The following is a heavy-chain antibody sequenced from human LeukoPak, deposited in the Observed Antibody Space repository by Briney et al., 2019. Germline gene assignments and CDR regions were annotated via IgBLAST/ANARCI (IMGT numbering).Heavy chain of an antibody. D-gene: IGHD1-26*01. Sequence: PGGSLRLSCAASGFTFSNYWMSWVRQAPGKGLEWVANIKQDGSEKYVDAVRGRFTVYIDNADNSLYLQMNSLRAEDTAKYYCARDLSPMSSGSYDRSYYFDYWGQGTLVTVSS. CDR1: GFTFSNYW. CDR2: IKQDGSEK. V-gene: IGHV3-7*01. J-gene: IGHJ4*02. CDR3: ARDLSPMSSGSYDRSYYFDY.